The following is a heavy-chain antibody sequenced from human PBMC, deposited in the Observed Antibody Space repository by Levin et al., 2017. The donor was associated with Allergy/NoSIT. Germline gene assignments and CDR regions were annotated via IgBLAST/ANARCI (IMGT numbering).Heavy chain of an antibody. D-gene: IGHD3-16*02. CDR1: GFTFGDYA. J-gene: IGHJ4*02. CDR2: IRNKAHGGTT. V-gene: IGHV3-49*04. Sequence: GESLKISCTGSGFTFGDYAMSWVRQAPGKGLEWVGFIRNKAHGGTTEYAASVKGRLTITREDSKSIAYLQMNSLKTEDTAVYFCARGGPPNYDYNLGSYRDGYFDYWGQGTLVTVSS. CDR3: ARGGPPNYDYNLGSYRDGYFDY.